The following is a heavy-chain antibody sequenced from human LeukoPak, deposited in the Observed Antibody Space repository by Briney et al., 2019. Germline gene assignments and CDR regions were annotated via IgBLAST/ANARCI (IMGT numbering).Heavy chain of an antibody. CDR3: AARALAAVTHYMDV. CDR1: GFIVSSNY. D-gene: IGHD1-26*01. Sequence: GGSLRLSCAASGFIVSSNYMSWVRQAPGKGREGVSVIYSGGKTYYADSVKGRFTISRGISKNTLYLQMNSLTAEDTAVYYCAARALAAVTHYMDVWGKGTTVTVSS. CDR2: IYSGGKT. J-gene: IGHJ6*03. V-gene: IGHV3-53*01.